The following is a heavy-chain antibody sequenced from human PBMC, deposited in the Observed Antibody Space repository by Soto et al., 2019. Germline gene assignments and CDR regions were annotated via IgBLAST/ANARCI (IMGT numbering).Heavy chain of an antibody. CDR2: MSHRGGT. CDR3: ARVERGTATTVVDAFDI. D-gene: IGHD1-1*01. CDR1: GGFVSSGSYY. J-gene: IGHJ3*02. Sequence: QVQLQQWGAGLLNPSETLSLTCAVYGGFVSSGSYYWSWIRQPPGKGLEWIGEMSHRGGTHFNPSLKSRVTISVDTSKNQFSLKMSSVTAADTALYYCARVERGTATTVVDAFDIWGPGTMVTVSS. V-gene: IGHV4-34*01.